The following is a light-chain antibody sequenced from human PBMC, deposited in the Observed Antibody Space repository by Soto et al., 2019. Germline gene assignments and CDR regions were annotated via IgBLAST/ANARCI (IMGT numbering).Light chain of an antibody. CDR2: DAS. CDR1: QSVSSY. V-gene: IGKV3-11*01. Sequence: EIVLTQSPATLSLSPGERATLSCRASQSVSSYLAWYQQKPGQAPRLLIYDASNRATGIPARFSGSGSGTDFTLTISSREPEDFAVYYCQQRSNWTPTFGQGTKVESK. CDR3: QQRSNWTPT. J-gene: IGKJ1*01.